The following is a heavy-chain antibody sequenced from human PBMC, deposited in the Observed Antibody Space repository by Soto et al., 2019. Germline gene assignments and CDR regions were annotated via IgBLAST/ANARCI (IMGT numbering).Heavy chain of an antibody. CDR3: ATIGTLDWIDDY. CDR2: IIPMYGTT. Sequence: QVQLVQSGAEVKKPGSSVKVSCKASGGTFRSYVTSWVRQAPGQGLEWLGGIIPMYGTTYYAQTCQGRVTISADESTSPAFMELSSLRSEDTAVYYCATIGTLDWIDDYWGQGTMVTVPS. V-gene: IGHV1-69*12. D-gene: IGHD1-1*01. CDR1: GGTFRSYV. J-gene: IGHJ4*02.